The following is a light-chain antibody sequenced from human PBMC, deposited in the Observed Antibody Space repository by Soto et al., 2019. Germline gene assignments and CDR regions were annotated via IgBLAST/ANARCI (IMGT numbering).Light chain of an antibody. V-gene: IGLV2-8*01. CDR3: SSYAGSNNWV. CDR1: SIDVGGYNY. J-gene: IGLJ3*02. CDR2: EVS. Sequence: QSALTQPPSASGYPGQSVTISCTGTSIDVGGYNYVSWYQQHPGKAPKLMIYEVSKRPSGVPDRCSGSKSGNTASLTVSGRQAEDEADYYCSSYAGSNNWVFGGGTKLTVL.